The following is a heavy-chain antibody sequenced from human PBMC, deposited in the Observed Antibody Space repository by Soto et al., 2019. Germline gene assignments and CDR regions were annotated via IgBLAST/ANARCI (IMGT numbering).Heavy chain of an antibody. Sequence: GGSLTLSCAASGFTFSSYAMSWVRQAPGKGLEWVSAISGSGGSTYYADSVKGRFTISRDNSKNTLYLQMNSLRAEDTAVYYCAKWRSSSGDFDYWGQGTLVTVSS. CDR3: AKWRSSSGDFDY. D-gene: IGHD6-19*01. V-gene: IGHV3-23*01. CDR2: ISGSGGST. CDR1: GFTFSSYA. J-gene: IGHJ4*02.